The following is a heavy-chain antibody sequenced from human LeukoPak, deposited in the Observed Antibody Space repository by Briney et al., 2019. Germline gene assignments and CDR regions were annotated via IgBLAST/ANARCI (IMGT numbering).Heavy chain of an antibody. Sequence: QPGGSLRLSCAASGFTFSSYWMSWVRQAPGKGLEWVANIKQDGSEKYYVDSVKGRFTISRDNAKNSLYLQMNSLRAEDTAVYYCARDQYYYDRSGYYSFDYWGQGTLVTVSS. CDR3: ARDQYYYDRSGYYSFDY. D-gene: IGHD3-22*01. CDR2: IKQDGSEK. CDR1: GFTFSSYW. V-gene: IGHV3-7*01. J-gene: IGHJ4*02.